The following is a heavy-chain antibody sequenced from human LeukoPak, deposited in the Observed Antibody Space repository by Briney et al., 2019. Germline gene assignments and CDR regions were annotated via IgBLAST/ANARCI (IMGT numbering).Heavy chain of an antibody. CDR3: ARQLITARGYLKTYYFDY. CDR2: IYYSGST. CDR1: GGSISSSSYY. V-gene: IGHV4-39*01. D-gene: IGHD3-22*01. Sequence: SETLSLTCTVSGGSISSSSYYWGWIRQPPGKGLEWIGSIYYSGSTYYNPSLKSRVTISVDTSKNQFSLKLSSVTAADTAVYYCARQLITARGYLKTYYFDYWGQGTLVTVSS. J-gene: IGHJ4*02.